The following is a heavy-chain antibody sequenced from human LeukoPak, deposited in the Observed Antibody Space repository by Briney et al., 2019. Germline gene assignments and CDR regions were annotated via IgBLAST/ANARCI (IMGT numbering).Heavy chain of an antibody. D-gene: IGHD4-17*01. CDR3: ARGNYGDYVQVIDF. Sequence: SETLSLTCAVYGGSFSGYYWSWIRQPPGKGLEWIGEINHSGSTNYNPSLKSRVTISVDTSKNQFSLKLSSVTAADTAVYYCARGNYGDYVQVIDFWGQGTLVTVSS. CDR1: GGSFSGYY. V-gene: IGHV4-34*01. J-gene: IGHJ4*02. CDR2: INHSGST.